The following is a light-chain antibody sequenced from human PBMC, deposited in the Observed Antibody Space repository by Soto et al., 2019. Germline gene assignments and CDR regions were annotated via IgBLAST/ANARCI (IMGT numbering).Light chain of an antibody. V-gene: IGLV2-14*01. CDR2: DVS. CDR3: SAYIRSGVVV. Sequence: QSALTQPASVSGSPGQSITISCTGTSSDVGDYNYVSWYQQHPGKAPKLMIYDVSNRPSGVSNRFSGSKSGNTASLTISGIRGEDEADYQFSAYIRSGVVVFGGG. J-gene: IGLJ2*01. CDR1: SSDVGDYNY.